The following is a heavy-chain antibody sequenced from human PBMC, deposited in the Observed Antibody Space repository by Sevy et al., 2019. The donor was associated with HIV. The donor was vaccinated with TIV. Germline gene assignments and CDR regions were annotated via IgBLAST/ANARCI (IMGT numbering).Heavy chain of an antibody. V-gene: IGHV3-48*02. CDR1: EFTFSSYS. D-gene: IGHD3-16*01. J-gene: IGHJ6*03. Sequence: GGSLRLSCAASEFTFSSYSMNWVRQAPGKGLEWIAYISSSSSSIYYVDSVKGLFTISRDNAKNSLYLQINSLRDEDTAVYYCARSNYDYVQGYMDVWGKGTTVTVSS. CDR3: ARSNYDYVQGYMDV. CDR2: ISSSSSSI.